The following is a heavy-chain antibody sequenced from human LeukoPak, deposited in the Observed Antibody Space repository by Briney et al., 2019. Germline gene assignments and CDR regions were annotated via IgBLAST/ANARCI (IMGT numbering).Heavy chain of an antibody. J-gene: IGHJ6*03. Sequence: GGSLRLSCTVSGFTVSSNSMSWVRQAPGKGLEWVSSISSSSSYIYYADSVKGRFTISRDNAKNSLYLQMNSLRAEDTAVYYCARLYMDVWGKGTTVTVSS. CDR3: ARLYMDV. CDR2: ISSSSSYI. V-gene: IGHV3-21*01. CDR1: GFTVSSNS.